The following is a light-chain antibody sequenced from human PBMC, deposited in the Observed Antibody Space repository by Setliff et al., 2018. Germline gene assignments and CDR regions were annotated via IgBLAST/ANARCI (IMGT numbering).Light chain of an antibody. J-gene: IGLJ1*01. Sequence: QSALTQPASVSGSPGQSVTISCTGSSSDVGGYDYVSWYQHHPGRAPKFMIYDVSNRPSGVSNRFSGSKSGNTASLTISGLQAEDEADYYCFSYAGSGSYVFGTGTKVTVL. CDR2: DVS. CDR3: FSYAGSGSYV. CDR1: SSDVGGYDY. V-gene: IGLV2-14*03.